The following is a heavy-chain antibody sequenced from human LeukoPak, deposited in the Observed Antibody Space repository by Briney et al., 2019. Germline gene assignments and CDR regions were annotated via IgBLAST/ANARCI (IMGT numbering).Heavy chain of an antibody. CDR3: ARAHVMSTMAFDI. V-gene: IGHV4-34*01. D-gene: IGHD2-21*01. Sequence: SETLSLTCAVYGGSFSGYYWSWIRQPPGKGPEWIGEINHSGSTNYNPSLKSRVTISVDTSKNQFSLKLSSVTAADTAVYYCARAHVMSTMAFDIWGQGTMVTVSS. CDR2: INHSGST. J-gene: IGHJ3*02. CDR1: GGSFSGYY.